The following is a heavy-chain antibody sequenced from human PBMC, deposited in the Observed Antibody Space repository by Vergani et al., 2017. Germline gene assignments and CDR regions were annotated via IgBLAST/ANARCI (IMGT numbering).Heavy chain of an antibody. D-gene: IGHD2-2*01. J-gene: IGHJ4*02. Sequence: VQLVESGGGLVKPGGSLRLSCAASGFTFDDYAMHWVRQAPGKGLEWVSGISWNSGSIGYADSVKGRFTISRDNAKNSLYLQMNSLRSDDTAVYYCARSRVVPAAIPPYVDYWGQGTLVTVSS. V-gene: IGHV3-9*01. CDR2: ISWNSGSI. CDR1: GFTFDDYA. CDR3: ARSRVVPAAIPPYVDY.